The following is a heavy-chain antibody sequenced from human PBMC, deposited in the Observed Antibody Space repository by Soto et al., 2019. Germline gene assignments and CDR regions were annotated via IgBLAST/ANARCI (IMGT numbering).Heavy chain of an antibody. V-gene: IGHV3-33*01. CDR1: AFTFSNHG. Sequence: QLVESGGGMVQPGGSLRLSCSATPSAFTFSNHGMHWVRQTPGKGLEWLAVIWFDGGRRYYADSVKGRFTISRDNSESTLYLQMNSLSDEDTGVHYCASSGRGDFTSVVRSFNYALDVWGQGTTVAVSS. J-gene: IGHJ6*02. CDR3: ASSGRGDFTSVVRSFNYALDV. D-gene: IGHD5-18*01. CDR2: IWFDGGRR.